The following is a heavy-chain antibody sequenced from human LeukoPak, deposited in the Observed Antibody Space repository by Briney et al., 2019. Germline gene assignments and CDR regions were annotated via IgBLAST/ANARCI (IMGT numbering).Heavy chain of an antibody. CDR3: ARVGLDGDYVPRVEGYFDL. Sequence: ASVKVSCKASGGTFSSYAIGWVRQAPGQGLEWMGGIIPIFGTANYAQKFQGRVTITADESTSTAYMELSSLRSEDTAVYYCARVGLDGDYVPRVEGYFDLWGRGTLVTVSS. V-gene: IGHV1-69*13. CDR2: IIPIFGTA. D-gene: IGHD4-17*01. J-gene: IGHJ2*01. CDR1: GGTFSSYA.